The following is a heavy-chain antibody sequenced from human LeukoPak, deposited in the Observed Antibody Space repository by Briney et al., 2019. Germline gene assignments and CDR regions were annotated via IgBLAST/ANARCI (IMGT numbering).Heavy chain of an antibody. D-gene: IGHD3-22*01. V-gene: IGHV3-74*01. CDR1: GFTFSSYW. CDR3: AREAQAYYYDSSGHYWGYWYFDL. J-gene: IGHJ2*01. Sequence: PGGSLRLSCVASGFTFSSYWMHWVRQVPGKGLVWVSRINSDGTSTSYADSVKGRFTISRDNAKNTLYLQMNSMRAEDTAVYYCAREAQAYYYDSSGHYWGYWYFDLWGRGTLVTVSS. CDR2: INSDGTST.